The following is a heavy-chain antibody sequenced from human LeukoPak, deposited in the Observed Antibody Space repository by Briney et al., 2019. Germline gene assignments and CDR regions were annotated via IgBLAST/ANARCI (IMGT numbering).Heavy chain of an antibody. V-gene: IGHV3-66*01. J-gene: IGHJ4*02. CDR2: IYSGGST. Sequence: PGGSLRLSCAASEFSVGSNYMTWVRQAPGKGLEWVSLIYSGGSTYYADSVKVRSTISRDNSKNTLYLQMNSLRAEDTAVYYCAKEPLEGLLTDWGQGTLVTVSS. D-gene: IGHD2/OR15-2a*01. CDR3: AKEPLEGLLTD. CDR1: EFSVGSNY.